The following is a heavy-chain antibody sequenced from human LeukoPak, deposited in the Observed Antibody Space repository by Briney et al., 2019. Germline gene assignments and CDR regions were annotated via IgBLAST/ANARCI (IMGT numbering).Heavy chain of an antibody. CDR1: GYTFTGYY. V-gene: IGHV1-2*02. J-gene: IGHJ4*02. CDR2: INPNSGGT. Sequence: ASVKVSCKASGYTFTGYYMHWVRQAPGQGLEWMGWINPNSGGTNYAQKFQGRVTMTRDTSISTACMELSRLRSDDTAVYYCTRLYDGSGTYYNGDYWGQGTLVTVSS. CDR3: TRLYDGSGTYYNGDY. D-gene: IGHD3-10*01.